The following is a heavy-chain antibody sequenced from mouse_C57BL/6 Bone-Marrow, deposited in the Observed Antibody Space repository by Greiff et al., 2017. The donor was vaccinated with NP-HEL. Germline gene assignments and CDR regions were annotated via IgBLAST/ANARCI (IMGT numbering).Heavy chain of an antibody. Sequence: EVKLVESGGGLVQSGRSLRLSCATSGFTFSDFYMEWVRQAPGKGLEWIAASRNKANDYTTEYSASVKGRFIVSRDTSQSILYLQMNALRAEDTAIYYCARDANMDYWGQGTSVTVSS. V-gene: IGHV7-1*01. CDR3: ARDANMDY. J-gene: IGHJ4*01. CDR1: GFTFSDFY. CDR2: SRNKANDYTT.